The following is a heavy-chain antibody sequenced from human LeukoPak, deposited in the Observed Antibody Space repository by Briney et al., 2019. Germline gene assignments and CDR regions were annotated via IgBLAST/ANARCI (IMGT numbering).Heavy chain of an antibody. Sequence: SVKVSCKASGGTFSSYAISWVRQAPGQGLEWMGGIIPIFGTANYAQKFQGRVTITADESTSTAYMELSSLRSEDTAVYYCARAQGLVVPHYYYYYGMDVWGQGTTVTVSS. CDR3: ARAQGLVVPHYYYYYGMDV. CDR1: GGTFSSYA. CDR2: IIPIFGTA. V-gene: IGHV1-69*13. D-gene: IGHD2-2*01. J-gene: IGHJ6*02.